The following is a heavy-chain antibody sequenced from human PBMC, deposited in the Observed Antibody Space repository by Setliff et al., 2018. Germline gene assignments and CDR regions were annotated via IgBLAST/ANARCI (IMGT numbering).Heavy chain of an antibody. CDR2: IYTSGST. CDR3: ARGGERYYSAS. D-gene: IGHD1-20*01. V-gene: IGHV4-61*09. CDR1: GGSISSGSYY. Sequence: SETLSLTCTVSGGSISSGSYYWSWIRQPAGKGLEWIGHIYTSGSTNYNPSLKSRVTISVDTSKNQFSLKLSSVTAADAAVYYCARGGERYYSASWGQGTLVTVSS. J-gene: IGHJ4*02.